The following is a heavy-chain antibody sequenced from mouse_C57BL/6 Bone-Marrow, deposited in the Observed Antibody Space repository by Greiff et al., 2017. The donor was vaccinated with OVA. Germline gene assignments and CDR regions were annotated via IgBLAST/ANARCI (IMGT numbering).Heavy chain of an antibody. Sequence: QVQLKESGAELARPGASVKLSCKASGYTFTSYGISWVKQRTGQGLEWIGEIYPRSGNTYYNEKFKGKATLTADKSSSTAYMELRSLTSEDSAVYFCASRDYYGSSHWYFDVWGTGTTVTVSS. CDR3: ASRDYYGSSHWYFDV. D-gene: IGHD1-1*01. CDR2: IYPRSGNT. J-gene: IGHJ1*03. CDR1: GYTFTSYG. V-gene: IGHV1-81*01.